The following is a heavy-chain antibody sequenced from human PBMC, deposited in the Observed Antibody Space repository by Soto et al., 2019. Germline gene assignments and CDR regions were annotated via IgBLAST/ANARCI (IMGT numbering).Heavy chain of an antibody. V-gene: IGHV3-33*01. CDR3: ARDLYYDILTGRYYYYMDV. CDR2: IWYDGSNK. Sequence: GGSLRLSRAASGFTFSSYGMHWVRQAPGKGLEWVAVIWYDGSNKYYADSWKGRFTISRDNSKNTLYLQMNSLRAEDTAVYYCARDLYYDILTGRYYYYMDVWGKGTTVTVSS. CDR1: GFTFSSYG. J-gene: IGHJ6*03. D-gene: IGHD3-9*01.